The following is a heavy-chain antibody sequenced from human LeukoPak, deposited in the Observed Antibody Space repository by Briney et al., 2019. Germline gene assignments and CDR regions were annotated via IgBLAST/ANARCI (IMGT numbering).Heavy chain of an antibody. V-gene: IGHV4-39*01. CDR2: IHYSGST. Sequence: SETLSLTCTVSGGSISSSSYYWGWIRQPPGKGLEWIGSIHYSGSTYYNPSLKSRVTISVDTSKNQFSLKLSSVTAADTAVYYCATCIAVAGTNWFDPWGQGTLVTVSS. CDR1: GGSISSSSYY. CDR3: ATCIAVAGTNWFDP. D-gene: IGHD6-19*01. J-gene: IGHJ5*02.